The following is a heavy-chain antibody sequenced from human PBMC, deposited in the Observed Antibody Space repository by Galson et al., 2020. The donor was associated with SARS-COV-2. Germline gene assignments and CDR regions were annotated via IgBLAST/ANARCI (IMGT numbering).Heavy chain of an antibody. J-gene: IGHJ6*02. CDR3: ARLLLFGDRRWLVHETYGMDV. Sequence: SETLSLTCAVYGGSFSGHYWSWIRQPPGKGLEWIGYIYYSGSTNYNPSLKSRVTISVDTSKNQFSLKLSSVTAADTAVYYCARLLLFGDRRWLVHETYGMDVWGQGTTVTVSS. CDR1: GGSFSGHY. D-gene: IGHD6-19*01. CDR2: IYYSGST. V-gene: IGHV4-59*08.